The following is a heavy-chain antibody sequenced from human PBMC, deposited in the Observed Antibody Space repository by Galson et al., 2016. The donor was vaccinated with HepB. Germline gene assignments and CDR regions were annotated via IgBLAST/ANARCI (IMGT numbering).Heavy chain of an antibody. Sequence: SETLSLTCTVSGDSISGFYCNWIRQPAGKGPEWIGSIFDNENTNYNPTLKSRVTMSLDTSKNQFSLKLNSVTAADTAVYFCARGDSSYCNGGKCQNYAMDVWGKGTTVTVSS. CDR3: ARGDSSYCNGGKCQNYAMDV. D-gene: IGHD2-15*01. CDR2: IFDNENT. J-gene: IGHJ6*04. CDR1: GDSISGFY. V-gene: IGHV4-4*07.